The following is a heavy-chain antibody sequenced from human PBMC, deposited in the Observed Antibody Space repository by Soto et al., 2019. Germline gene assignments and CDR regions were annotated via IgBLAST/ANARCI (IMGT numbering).Heavy chain of an antibody. CDR2: IVVGSGNT. CDR3: AADIGLQPYYFDY. Sequence: SVKVSCKASGFTFTSSAVQWVRQARGQRLEWIGWIVVGSGNTNYAQKFQERVTITRDMSTSTAYMELSSLRSEDTAVYYFAADIGLQPYYFDYWGQGTLVTVSS. D-gene: IGHD1-1*01. J-gene: IGHJ4*02. V-gene: IGHV1-58*01. CDR1: GFTFTSSA.